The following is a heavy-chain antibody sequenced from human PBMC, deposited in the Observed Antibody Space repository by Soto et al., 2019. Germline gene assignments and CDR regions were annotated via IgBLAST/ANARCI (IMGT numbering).Heavy chain of an antibody. CDR3: AKSMGGTANGMDV. CDR2: ISYSSGSI. CDR1: GFRFDDYG. D-gene: IGHD2-15*01. J-gene: IGHJ6*02. V-gene: IGHV3-9*01. Sequence: EVQLVEAGGGLVQPGRSLRLSCAASGFRFDDYGMHWVRQVPGKGLEWVSGISYSSGSIGYADSVKGRFTISRDNAKNSLYLQMNSLRAEDTDLYYCAKSMGGTANGMDVWGQGTTVTVSS.